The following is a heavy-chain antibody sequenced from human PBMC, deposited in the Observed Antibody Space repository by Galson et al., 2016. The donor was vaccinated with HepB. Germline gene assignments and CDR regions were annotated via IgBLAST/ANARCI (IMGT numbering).Heavy chain of an antibody. Sequence: SLRLSCAASDFNLADYTLHWVRHVPGKDLQWVSLISWDGGAKLYADSVKGRFTISRDNSRHSLYWEMTSLTTDDSAFYYCAKDKEVTYCGGDCREDSFDLWGQGTMVTVSS. CDR3: AKDKEVTYCGGDCREDSFDL. J-gene: IGHJ3*01. CDR2: ISWDGGAK. V-gene: IGHV3-43*01. D-gene: IGHD2-21*02. CDR1: DFNLADYT.